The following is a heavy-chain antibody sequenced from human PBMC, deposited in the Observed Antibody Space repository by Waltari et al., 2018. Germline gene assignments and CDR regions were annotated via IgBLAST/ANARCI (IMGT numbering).Heavy chain of an antibody. CDR1: GFTFSSYG. V-gene: IGHV3-33*01. CDR3: ARENWNPVLRFYYYGMDV. D-gene: IGHD1-1*01. Sequence: QVQLVESGGGVVQPGRSLRLSCVASGFTFSSYGMHWVRQAPGKGLEWVAVIWYDGRNKYYADSVKGRFTISRDNSKNTRYLQMNSLRAEDTAVYYCARENWNPVLRFYYYGMDVWGQGTTVTVSS. J-gene: IGHJ6*02. CDR2: IWYDGRNK.